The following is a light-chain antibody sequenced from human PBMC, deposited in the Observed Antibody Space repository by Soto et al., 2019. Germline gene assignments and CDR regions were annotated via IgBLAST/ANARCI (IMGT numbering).Light chain of an antibody. CDR2: AAS. CDR1: QSIGYW. Sequence: DIQMTQSPSRLSASVGDRVTITCRASQSIGYWLAWYQQKPGKAPNLLIYAASTLETGVPSRFSGSGYGTEFTLTIACLQPDDSASYYCQQYNSFSKTCGRGTKVEIK. J-gene: IGKJ4*02. V-gene: IGKV1-5*01. CDR3: QQYNSFSKT.